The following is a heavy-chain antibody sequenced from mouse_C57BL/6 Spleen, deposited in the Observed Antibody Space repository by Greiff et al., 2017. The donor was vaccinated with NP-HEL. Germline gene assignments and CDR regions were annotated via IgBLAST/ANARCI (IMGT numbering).Heavy chain of an antibody. J-gene: IGHJ2*01. CDR1: GYTFTSYW. CDR3: ARKAGYFDY. Sequence: QVQLKESGAELVRPGSSVKLSCKASGYTFTSYWMDWVKQRPGQGLEWIGNIYPSDSETHYNQKFKDKATLTVDKSSSTAYMQLSSLTSEDSAVYYCARKAGYFDYWGQGTTLTVSS. V-gene: IGHV1-61*01. CDR2: IYPSDSET.